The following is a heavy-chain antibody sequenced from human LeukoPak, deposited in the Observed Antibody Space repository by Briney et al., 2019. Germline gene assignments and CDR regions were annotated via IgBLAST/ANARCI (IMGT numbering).Heavy chain of an antibody. V-gene: IGHV1-2*02. CDR3: ARDIHEVRFDYGMDV. D-gene: IGHD2-2*02. Sequence: ASVKVSCKASGYTLTGYYMHCVRQAPGQGLEWMGWINPDSGGTNYAQKFQGRVTMTRDTPISTAYMELSRLTSDDTAVYYCARDIHEVRFDYGMDVWGQGTTVAVFS. CDR1: GYTLTGYY. J-gene: IGHJ6*02. CDR2: INPDSGGT.